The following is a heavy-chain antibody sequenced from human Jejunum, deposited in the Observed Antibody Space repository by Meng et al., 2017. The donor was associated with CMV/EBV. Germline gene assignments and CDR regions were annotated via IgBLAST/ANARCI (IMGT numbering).Heavy chain of an antibody. J-gene: IGHJ6*02. V-gene: IGHV3-7*01. CDR1: W. CDR3: ARDNANVDTAMGVYYYYGMDV. D-gene: IGHD5-18*01. Sequence: WMSWVSKAPGKGLEWVANIKQDGSEKYYVDSVKGRFTISRDNAKNSLYLQMNSLRAEDTAVYYCARDNANVDTAMGVYYYYGMDVWGQGTTVTVSS. CDR2: IKQDGSEK.